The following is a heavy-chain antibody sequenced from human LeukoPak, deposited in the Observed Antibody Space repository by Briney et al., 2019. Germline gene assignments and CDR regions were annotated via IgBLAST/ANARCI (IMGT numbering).Heavy chain of an antibody. J-gene: IGHJ4*02. Sequence: GGSLRLSCAASGFTFSSYGMHWVRQAPGKGLEWVAVISYDGSNKYYADSVKGRFTISRDNSKNTLYLQMNSLRAEDTAVYYCAKVSTPMVRGVIHYWGQGTLVTVSS. CDR3: AKVSTPMVRGVIHY. CDR2: ISYDGSNK. CDR1: GFTFSSYG. D-gene: IGHD3-10*01. V-gene: IGHV3-30*18.